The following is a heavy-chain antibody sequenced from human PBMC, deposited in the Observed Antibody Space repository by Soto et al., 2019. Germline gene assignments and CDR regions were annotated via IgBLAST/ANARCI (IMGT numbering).Heavy chain of an antibody. CDR1: GGSITSYY. CDR2: IFYSGST. V-gene: IGHV4-59*01. D-gene: IGHD3-22*01. CDR3: ARQATHDYYESSGDDAFDI. J-gene: IGHJ3*02. Sequence: SETLSLTCSVSGGSITSYYWSWIRQPPGKGLEWIGYIFYSGSTNYNPSLKSRVTISVDASKNQFSLKLSSVTAADTAVYYCARQATHDYYESSGDDAFDIWGQGTMVTVSS.